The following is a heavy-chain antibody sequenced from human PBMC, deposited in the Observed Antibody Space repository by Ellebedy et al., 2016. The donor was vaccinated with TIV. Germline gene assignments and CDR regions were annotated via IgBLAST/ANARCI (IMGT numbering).Heavy chain of an antibody. CDR3: ARGGYCSSTSCLNWFDP. V-gene: IGHV4-34*01. CDR1: GGSISTYY. CDR2: INHSGST. Sequence: MPSETLSLTCTVSGGSISTYYWSWIRQPPGKGLEWIGEINHSGSTNYNPSLKSRVTISVDTSKNQFSLKLSSVTAADTAVYYCARGGYCSSTSCLNWFDPWGQGTLVTVSS. J-gene: IGHJ5*02. D-gene: IGHD2-2*01.